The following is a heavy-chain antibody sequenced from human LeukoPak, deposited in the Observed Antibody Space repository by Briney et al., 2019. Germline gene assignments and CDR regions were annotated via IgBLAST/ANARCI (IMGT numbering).Heavy chain of an antibody. CDR1: GYTFTSYD. CDR2: LNPNSGNT. Sequence: ASVKVSCKASGYTFTSYDINWVRQATGQGLEWMGWLNPNSGNTGYAQKFQGRVTMTRNTSISTAYMELSSLRSEDTAVYYCASPTYYYDSSGYSLEYWGQGTLITVSS. CDR3: ASPTYYYDSSGYSLEY. D-gene: IGHD3-22*01. J-gene: IGHJ4*02. V-gene: IGHV1-8*01.